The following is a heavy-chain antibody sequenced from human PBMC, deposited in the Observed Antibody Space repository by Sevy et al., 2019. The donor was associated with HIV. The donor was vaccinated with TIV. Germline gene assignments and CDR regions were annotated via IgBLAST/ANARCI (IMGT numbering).Heavy chain of an antibody. CDR3: AGDLPPSATTVAHFDY. CDR1: GFPFSSYE. V-gene: IGHV3-48*03. D-gene: IGHD4-17*01. J-gene: IGHJ4*02. CDR2: ISNTGNTI. Sequence: GGSLRLSCAASGFPFSSYEMNWVRQAPGRGLEWISYISNTGNTISYSDSVRGRFTVSRDNAKNSLFLHMNSLRAEETPTYDLAGDLPPSATTVAHFDYWGRGTLVTVSS.